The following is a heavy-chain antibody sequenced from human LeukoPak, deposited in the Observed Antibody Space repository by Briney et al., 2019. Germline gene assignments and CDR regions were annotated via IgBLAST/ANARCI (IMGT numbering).Heavy chain of an antibody. CDR3: VRWGVTAGMQD. CDR1: GFTFSSDW. Sequence: GGSLRLSCEASGFTFSSDWMGWVRQAPGKGLEWVANINADGSDTYHVDSVKGRFTISRSNAEKSLFLQMSSLRVEDTALYYCVRWGVTAGMQDWGQGALITVS. CDR2: INADGSDT. V-gene: IGHV3-7*01. J-gene: IGHJ1*01. D-gene: IGHD6-19*01.